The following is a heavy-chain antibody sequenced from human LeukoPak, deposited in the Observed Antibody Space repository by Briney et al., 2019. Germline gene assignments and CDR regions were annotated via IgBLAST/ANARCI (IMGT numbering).Heavy chain of an antibody. J-gene: IGHJ5*02. D-gene: IGHD1-1*01. CDR2: IKTDATMT. CDR3: VRAATRTTFDP. Sequence: PGGSLRLSCAASGFTFGSHWMHWVRQAPGKGLVWVSRIKTDATMTNYADSVKGRFTISRDNAKNTLYLQMNSLRVEDTALYYCVRAATRTTFDPWGQGPLVTVSS. V-gene: IGHV3-74*01. CDR1: GFTFGSHW.